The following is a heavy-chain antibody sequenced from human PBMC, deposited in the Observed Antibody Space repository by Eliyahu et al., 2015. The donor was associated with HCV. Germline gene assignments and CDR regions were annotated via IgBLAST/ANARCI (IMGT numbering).Heavy chain of an antibody. V-gene: IGHV3-23*01. CDR3: AKDLGVGPENYYMDV. Sequence: EVQLLESGGGLVQPGGSLRLSCAASGFTFSSYAMXWVRQAPGKGLEWVSAISGSGGSTYYADSVKGRFTISRDNSKNTLYLQMNSLRAEDTAVYYCAKDLGVGPENYYMDVWGKGTTVTVSS. D-gene: IGHD1-14*01. J-gene: IGHJ6*03. CDR2: ISGSGGST. CDR1: GFTFSSYA.